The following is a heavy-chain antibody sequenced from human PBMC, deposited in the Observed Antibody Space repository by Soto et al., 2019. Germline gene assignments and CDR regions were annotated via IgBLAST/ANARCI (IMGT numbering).Heavy chain of an antibody. CDR3: ARGNSIVGATMAYFDY. CDR1: GGSFSGYY. Sequence: SETLSLTCAVYGGSFSGYYWSWIRQPPGKGLEWIGEINHSGSTNYNPSLKSRVTISVDTSKNQFSLKLSSVTAADTAVYYCARGNSIVGATMAYFDYWGQGTLVTVSS. CDR2: INHSGST. D-gene: IGHD1-26*01. V-gene: IGHV4-34*01. J-gene: IGHJ4*02.